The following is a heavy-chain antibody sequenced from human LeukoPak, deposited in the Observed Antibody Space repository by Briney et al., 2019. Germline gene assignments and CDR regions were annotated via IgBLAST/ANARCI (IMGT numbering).Heavy chain of an antibody. J-gene: IGHJ4*02. CDR1: GYTFTSYA. CDR2: IIPIFGTA. D-gene: IGHD4-17*01. CDR3: AREGYDSDYGEHLFDY. V-gene: IGHV1-69*13. Sequence: ASVKVSCKASGYTFTSYAISWVRQAPGQGLEWMGGIIPIFGTANYAQKFQGRVTITADESTSTAYMELSSLRSEDTAVYYCAREGYDSDYGEHLFDYWGQGTLVTVSS.